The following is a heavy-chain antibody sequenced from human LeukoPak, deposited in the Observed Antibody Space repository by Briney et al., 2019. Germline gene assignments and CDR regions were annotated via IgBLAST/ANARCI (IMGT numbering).Heavy chain of an antibody. V-gene: IGHV1-2*02. CDR3: ARGPPARGAFDI. Sequence: ASVKVSCKASGYTFTGYYMHWVRQAPGQGLEWMGWINPNSGGTNYAQKFQGRVTMTRDTSISTAYMELSRLRSDDTAMYYCARGPPARGAFDIWGQGTMVTVSS. CDR1: GYTFTGYY. J-gene: IGHJ3*02. CDR2: INPNSGGT.